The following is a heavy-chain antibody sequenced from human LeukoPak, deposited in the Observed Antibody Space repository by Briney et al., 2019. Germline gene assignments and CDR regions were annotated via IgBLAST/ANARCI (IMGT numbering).Heavy chain of an antibody. D-gene: IGHD6-13*01. J-gene: IGHJ4*02. CDR1: GGSISSYY. V-gene: IGHV4-59*01. CDR2: IYYSGST. Sequence: SETLSLTCTVSGGSISSYYWSWIRQPPGKGLEWIGYIYYSGSTNYNPSLKSRVTISVDTSKNQFPLKLSSVTAADTALYYCARSRGYFDYWGQGTLVTVSS. CDR3: ARSRGYFDY.